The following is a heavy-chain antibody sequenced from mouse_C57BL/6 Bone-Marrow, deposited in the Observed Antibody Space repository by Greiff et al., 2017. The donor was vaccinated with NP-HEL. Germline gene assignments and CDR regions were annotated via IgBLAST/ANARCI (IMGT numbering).Heavy chain of an antibody. V-gene: IGHV5-17*01. D-gene: IGHD2-1*01. CDR1: GFTFSDYG. Sequence: EVNVVESGGGLVKPGGSLKLSCAASGFTFSDYGMHWVRQAPEKGLEWVAYISSGSSTIYYADTVKGRFTISRDNAKNTLFLQMTSLRAEDTAMYYCARGDYGNPYYAMDYWGQGTSVTVSS. CDR3: ARGDYGNPYYAMDY. CDR2: ISSGSSTI. J-gene: IGHJ4*01.